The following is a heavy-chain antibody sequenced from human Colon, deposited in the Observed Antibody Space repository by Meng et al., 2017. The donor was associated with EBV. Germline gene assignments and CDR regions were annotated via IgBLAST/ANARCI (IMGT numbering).Heavy chain of an antibody. CDR3: ARPLVGPANLGY. J-gene: IGHJ4*02. Sequence: EVQLVESXXGVVQXGGSLRRSCAASGFSFSDYWMHWVRQAPRKGLEWVSRIINDGSGTNYADSVKGRFTISRDNAKNTLYLQMNSLRADDTAVYYCARPLVGPANLGYWGQGILVTVSS. CDR2: IINDGSGT. CDR1: GFSFSDYW. V-gene: IGHV3-74*01. D-gene: IGHD1-26*01.